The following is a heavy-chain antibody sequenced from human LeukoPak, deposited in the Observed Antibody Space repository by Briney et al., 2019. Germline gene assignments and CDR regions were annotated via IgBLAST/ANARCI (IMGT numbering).Heavy chain of an antibody. Sequence: SETLSLTCTVSGGSISSGSYYWSLIRQPAGKGLEWIGRIYTSGSTNYNPSLKSRVTISVDTSKNQFSLKLRSMTAANTAVYYCARDRYYDSSYPSDWGQGTLVTVSS. CDR3: ARDRYYDSSYPSD. CDR2: IYTSGST. CDR1: GGSISSGSYY. J-gene: IGHJ4*02. D-gene: IGHD3-22*01. V-gene: IGHV4-61*02.